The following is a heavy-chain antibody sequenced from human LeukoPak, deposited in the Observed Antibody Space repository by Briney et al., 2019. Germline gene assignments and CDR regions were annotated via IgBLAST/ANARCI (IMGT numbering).Heavy chain of an antibody. CDR3: AREHSSSWDQFDY. V-gene: IGHV1-8*01. CDR1: GYTFTTYD. Sequence: ASVKVSCKASGYTFTTYDINWVRQATGQGLEWMGWMNPNSGNTGYAQKFQGRLSMTRNTSISTAYMELSSLTSEDTAVYYCAREHSSSWDQFDYWGQGTLVTVSS. D-gene: IGHD6-13*01. J-gene: IGHJ4*02. CDR2: MNPNSGNT.